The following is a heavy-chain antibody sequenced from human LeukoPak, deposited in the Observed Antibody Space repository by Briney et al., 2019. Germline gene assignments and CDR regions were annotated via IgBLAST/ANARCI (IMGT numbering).Heavy chain of an antibody. CDR1: GGSFSGYY. V-gene: IGHV4-34*01. CDR3: ARHRYYYRSGSYYGAPYYMDV. Sequence: SETLSLTCAVYGGSFSGYYWSWIRQPPGKWLEWIGEINHSGSTNYNPSLKSRVTISVDTSKNQFSLKLSSVTAADTAVYYCARHRYYYRSGSYYGAPYYMDVWGKGTTVTISS. CDR2: INHSGST. D-gene: IGHD3-10*01. J-gene: IGHJ6*03.